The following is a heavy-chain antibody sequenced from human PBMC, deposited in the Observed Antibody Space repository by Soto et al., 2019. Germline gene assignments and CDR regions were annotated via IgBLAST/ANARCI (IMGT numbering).Heavy chain of an antibody. CDR1: GFTFSNYW. V-gene: IGHV3-74*01. Sequence: DVQLVESGGGLVQPGGSLRLSCAASGFTFSNYWMHWVRQAPGKGLVWVSRINRDGYTTTYADSVKGRFTISRDNAKNTLYLQMNSLRAEDTAVCYCVRPSSPDSGSPTYVDCWGQGTLVTVSS. D-gene: IGHD1-26*01. CDR3: VRPSSPDSGSPTYVDC. J-gene: IGHJ4*02. CDR2: INRDGYTT.